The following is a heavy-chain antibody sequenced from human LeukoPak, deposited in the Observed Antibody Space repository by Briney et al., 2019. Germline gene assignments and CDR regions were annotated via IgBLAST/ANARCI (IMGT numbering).Heavy chain of an antibody. CDR2: ITGNGVST. D-gene: IGHD3-22*01. CDR3: ARGNYDSSGYSDY. J-gene: IGHJ4*02. CDR1: GFTFEDYG. V-gene: IGHV3-20*04. Sequence: GGSLRLSCAASGFTFEDYGMHWVRQAPGKGLEWVSLITGNGVSTYYADSVKGRFTISRDNSKNTLYLQMNSLRAEDTAVYYCARGNYDSSGYSDYWGQGTLVTVSS.